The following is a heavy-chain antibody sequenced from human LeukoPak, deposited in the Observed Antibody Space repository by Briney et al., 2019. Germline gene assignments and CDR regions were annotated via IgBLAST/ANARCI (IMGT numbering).Heavy chain of an antibody. D-gene: IGHD5-18*01. J-gene: IGHJ6*03. CDR2: IKQDGSEK. CDR3: ARGADTAMGHFYYMDV. CDR1: GFTFSSYW. Sequence: GGSLRLSCAASGFTFSSYWMSWVRQAPGKGLEWVANIKQDGSEKYYVDSVKGRFTISRDNAKNSLYLQMNSLRAEDTAVYYCARGADTAMGHFYYMDVWGKGTTVTVSS. V-gene: IGHV3-7*01.